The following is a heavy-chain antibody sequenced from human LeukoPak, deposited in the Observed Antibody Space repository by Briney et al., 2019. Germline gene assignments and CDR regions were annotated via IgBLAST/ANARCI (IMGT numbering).Heavy chain of an antibody. CDR3: ARGGYYGPPDAFDI. J-gene: IGHJ3*02. CDR2: IYSGGST. V-gene: IGHV3-53*01. Sequence: ETLSLTCAVYGGSFSGYYWSWVRQAPGKGLEWVSVIYSGGSTYYADSVKGRFTISRDNSKNTLYLQMNSLRAEDTAVYYCARGGYYGPPDAFDIWGQGTMVTVSS. D-gene: IGHD3-10*01. CDR1: GGSFSGYY.